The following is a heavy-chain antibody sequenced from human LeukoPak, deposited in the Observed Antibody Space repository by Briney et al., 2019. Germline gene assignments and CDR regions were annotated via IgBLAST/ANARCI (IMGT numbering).Heavy chain of an antibody. CDR2: LYSGGST. D-gene: IGHD3-10*01. Sequence: GGSLRLSRAASGLRVSSNYMSWVRPAPRRGLEGVSGLYSGGSTHYADSVKGRFTISRDNSKNTLYLQMNSLRAEDTAVYYCARGTVQGLMAYYHYMDVWGKGTTVTVSS. CDR3: ARGTVQGLMAYYHYMDV. J-gene: IGHJ6*03. V-gene: IGHV3-53*01. CDR1: GLRVSSNY.